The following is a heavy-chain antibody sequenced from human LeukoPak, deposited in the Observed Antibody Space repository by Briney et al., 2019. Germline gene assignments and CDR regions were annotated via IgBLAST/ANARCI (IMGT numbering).Heavy chain of an antibody. CDR2: INPNSGGT. Sequence: ASVKVSCKTSGYNFIGYYMHWVRQAPGQGLEWMGWINPNSGGTNYAQKFQGRVTMTRDTSISTAYMELSRLRSDDTAVYYCASPSVGATSLDYWGQGTLVTVSS. CDR3: ASPSVGATSLDY. CDR1: GYNFIGYY. D-gene: IGHD1-26*01. J-gene: IGHJ4*02. V-gene: IGHV1-2*02.